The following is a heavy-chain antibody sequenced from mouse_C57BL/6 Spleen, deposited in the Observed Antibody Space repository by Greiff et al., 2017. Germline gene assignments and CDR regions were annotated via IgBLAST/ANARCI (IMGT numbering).Heavy chain of an antibody. CDR1: GFTFTDYY. J-gene: IGHJ4*01. V-gene: IGHV7-3*01. CDR3: ARSLYYGPSYYAMDY. CDR2: IRNKANGYTT. Sequence: EVKLVESGGGLVQPGGSLSLSCAASGFTFTDYYMSWVRQPPGKALEWLGFIRNKANGYTTEYSASVKGRFTISRDNSQSILYLQMNALRAEDSATYYCARSLYYGPSYYAMDYWGQGTSVTVSS. D-gene: IGHD1-1*01.